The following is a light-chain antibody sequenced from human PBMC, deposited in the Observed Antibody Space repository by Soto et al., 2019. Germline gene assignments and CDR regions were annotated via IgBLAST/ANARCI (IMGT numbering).Light chain of an antibody. CDR2: GAS. Sequence: IVMPQSTATLSVSPGERATLSCRASQSVSINLAWYQQKAGQAPTLLIYGASTRATGIPARFSGSGSGTEFTLTISSLQSEDFAVYYCQQYNNWPPITFGQGTRLEIK. CDR1: QSVSIN. J-gene: IGKJ5*01. V-gene: IGKV3-15*01. CDR3: QQYNNWPPIT.